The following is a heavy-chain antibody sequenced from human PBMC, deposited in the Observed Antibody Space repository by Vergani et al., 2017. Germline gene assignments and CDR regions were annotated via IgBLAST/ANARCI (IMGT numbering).Heavy chain of an antibody. Sequence: QVQLVESGGGVVQPGRSLRLSCAASGFTFSSYGMHWVRQAPGKGLEGVAVISYDGSNKYYADSVKGRFTISRDNSKHTLYLQMNSLRAEDTAVYYCAKEGDYYYYYGMDVWGQGTTVTVSS. J-gene: IGHJ6*02. V-gene: IGHV3-30*18. CDR1: GFTFSSYG. CDR3: AKEGDYYYYYGMDV. CDR2: ISYDGSNK.